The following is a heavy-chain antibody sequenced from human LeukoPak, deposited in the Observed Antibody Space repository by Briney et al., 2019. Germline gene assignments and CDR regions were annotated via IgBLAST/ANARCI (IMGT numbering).Heavy chain of an antibody. J-gene: IGHJ4*02. V-gene: IGHV4-38-2*02. CDR3: ATERERRITD. CDR1: GFSISLGYY. CDR2: IHPSGTT. D-gene: IGHD1-1*01. Sequence: PSETLSLTCDVSGFSISLGYYWVWIRQPAGQGLEWIGSIHPSGTTFYNSSLNSRITMTIDASKNQFSLRLSLVTAVDTAVYFCATERERRITDWGQGTLVTVSS.